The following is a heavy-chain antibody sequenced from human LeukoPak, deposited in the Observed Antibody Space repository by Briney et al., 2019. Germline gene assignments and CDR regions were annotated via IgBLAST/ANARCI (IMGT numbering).Heavy chain of an antibody. CDR2: ISSSSSYI. D-gene: IGHD3-10*01. Sequence: GGSLRLSCAASGFTFSSYSMNWVRQAPGKGLEWVSSISSSSSYIYYADSVKGRFTISRDNAKNSLYLQMNSLRAEDTAVYYCARDVPYYYGSGTLSVGMDVWGQGTTVTVSS. CDR3: ARDVPYYYGSGTLSVGMDV. CDR1: GFTFSSYS. V-gene: IGHV3-21*01. J-gene: IGHJ6*02.